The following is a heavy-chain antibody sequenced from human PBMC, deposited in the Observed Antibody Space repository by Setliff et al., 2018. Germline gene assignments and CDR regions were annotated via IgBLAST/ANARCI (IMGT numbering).Heavy chain of an antibody. J-gene: IGHJ6*03. CDR3: ARMAVRVASRPSSPLDYYYYMDL. CDR2: INYRGST. Sequence: SETLSLTCTVSGGPISSNYYWGWIRQPPGKGLEWIGSINYRGSTHDNPSLRSRVTMSVDTSKSHFSLTLRSLTAADTAVYYCARMAVRVASRPSSPLDYYYYMDLWGKGATVTVSS. V-gene: IGHV4-39*02. CDR1: GGPISSNYY. D-gene: IGHD6-6*01.